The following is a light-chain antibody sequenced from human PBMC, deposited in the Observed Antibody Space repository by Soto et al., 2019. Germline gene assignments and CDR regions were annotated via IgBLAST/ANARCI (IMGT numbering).Light chain of an antibody. Sequence: QPVLTQPASASGTPGQRVTISCSGSSSNIGSNTVNWYQQLPGTAPKLLIYNNDQRPSGVPDRFSGSKSGTSASLAISGLQSEDEADYYCAAWDDSLNGVVFGGGTKLTVL. J-gene: IGLJ2*01. CDR1: SSNIGSNT. V-gene: IGLV1-44*01. CDR2: NND. CDR3: AAWDDSLNGVV.